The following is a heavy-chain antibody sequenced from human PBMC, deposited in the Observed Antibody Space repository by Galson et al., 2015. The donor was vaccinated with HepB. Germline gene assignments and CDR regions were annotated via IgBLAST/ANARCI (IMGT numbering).Heavy chain of an antibody. V-gene: IGHV3-30*03. Sequence: SLRLSCAASGFTFSSYGMHCVRQAQGKGLEWVAVISYDGSNKYYADSVKGRFTISRDNSKNTLYLQMNSLRAEDTAVYYCSIVVVPAAHTRKAAAGRQGHWGQGTLVTVSS. CDR3: SIVVVPAAHTRKAAAGRQGH. D-gene: IGHD2-2*01. CDR1: GFTFSSYG. J-gene: IGHJ4*02. CDR2: ISYDGSNK.